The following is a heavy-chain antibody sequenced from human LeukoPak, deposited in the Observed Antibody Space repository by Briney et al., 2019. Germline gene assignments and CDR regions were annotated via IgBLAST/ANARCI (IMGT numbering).Heavy chain of an antibody. Sequence: RGSLRLSCAASGFTFSSYPMTWVRQAPGKGLEWVSAISGSGGSTYYADSVKGRFTISRDNSKNTLFLQVNSLRAEDAAVYYCAKYSVFGETPRGYFDYWGQGTLVTVSS. CDR1: GFTFSSYP. D-gene: IGHD3-10*02. J-gene: IGHJ4*02. CDR2: ISGSGGST. V-gene: IGHV3-23*01. CDR3: AKYSVFGETPRGYFDY.